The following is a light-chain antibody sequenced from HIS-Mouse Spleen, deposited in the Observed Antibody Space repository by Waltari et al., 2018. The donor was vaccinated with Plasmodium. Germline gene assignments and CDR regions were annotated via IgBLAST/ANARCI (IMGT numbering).Light chain of an antibody. CDR3: SSYAGSNNLV. CDR1: SSDVGGYNY. CDR2: EVS. Sequence: QSALTQPPSASGSPGQSVTISCTGTSSDVGGYNYVSWYQQHPGKAPKLMISEVSKRPSGVPYRFPGSKSGNTASRTVSGLQAEDEADYYCSSYAGSNNLVFGGGTKLTVL. V-gene: IGLV2-8*01. J-gene: IGLJ2*01.